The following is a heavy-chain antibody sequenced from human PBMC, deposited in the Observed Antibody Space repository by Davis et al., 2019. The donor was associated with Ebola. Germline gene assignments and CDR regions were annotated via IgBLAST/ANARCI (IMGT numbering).Heavy chain of an antibody. CDR3: AKKYNNNWPSFDH. Sequence: GESLKISCTTSGFTFGDYAMSWVRQAPGKGLEWVSVIGGIDGATYYAHSVKGRFPISRDNSKNTLYLQMNYLRAEDTALYYCAKKYNNNWPSFDHWGQGALVTVSS. CDR1: GFTFGDYA. J-gene: IGHJ4*02. CDR2: IGGIDGAT. V-gene: IGHV3-23*01. D-gene: IGHD1-1*01.